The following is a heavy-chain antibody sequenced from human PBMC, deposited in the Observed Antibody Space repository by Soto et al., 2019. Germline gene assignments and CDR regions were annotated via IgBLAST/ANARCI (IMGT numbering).Heavy chain of an antibody. J-gene: IGHJ6*02. Sequence: GGSLRLSCAASGFTFSSYAMHWVRQAPGKGLEWVAVISYDGSNKYYADSVKGRFTISRDNSKNTLYLQMNSLRAEDTAVYYCARDIVVVPAAMNHYYYGMDVWGQGTTVTVSS. CDR3: ARDIVVVPAAMNHYYYGMDV. CDR1: GFTFSSYA. D-gene: IGHD2-2*01. V-gene: IGHV3-30-3*01. CDR2: ISYDGSNK.